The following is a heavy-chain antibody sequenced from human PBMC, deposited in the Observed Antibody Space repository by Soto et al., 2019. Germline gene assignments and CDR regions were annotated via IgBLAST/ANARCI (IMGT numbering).Heavy chain of an antibody. V-gene: IGHV3-30*18. CDR3: AKGAWGPTVVTPDWFDP. CDR1: GFTFSSYG. J-gene: IGHJ5*02. Sequence: GGSLRLSCAASGFTFSSYGMHWVRQAPGKGLEWVAVISYDGSNKYYADSVKGRFTISRDNSKNTLYLQMNSLRAEDTAVYYCAKGAWGPTVVTPDWFDPWGQGTLVTVSS. D-gene: IGHD4-17*01. CDR2: ISYDGSNK.